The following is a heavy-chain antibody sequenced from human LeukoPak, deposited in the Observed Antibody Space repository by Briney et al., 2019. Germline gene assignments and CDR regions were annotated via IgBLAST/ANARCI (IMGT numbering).Heavy chain of an antibody. J-gene: IGHJ5*02. D-gene: IGHD6-19*01. CDR3: ARDKRSSSGENWFDP. Sequence: ASVKVSCKASGYTFTGYYMHWVRQAPGQGLEWMGWINPNSGGTNYAQKFQGRVTMTRDTSISTAYMELSRLRYDDTAVYYCARDKRSSSGENWFDPWGQGTLVTVSS. CDR2: INPNSGGT. CDR1: GYTFTGYY. V-gene: IGHV1-2*02.